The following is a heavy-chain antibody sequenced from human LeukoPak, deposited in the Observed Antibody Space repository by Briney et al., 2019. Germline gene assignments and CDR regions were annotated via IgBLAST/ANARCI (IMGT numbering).Heavy chain of an antibody. D-gene: IGHD1-26*01. V-gene: IGHV3-74*01. J-gene: IGHJ6*02. CDR1: GFTFSSYW. CDR3: ARVRSGSSAGNYGMDV. CDR2: INSDGSST. Sequence: PGGSLRLSCAASGFTFSSYWMHWVRQAPGKGLVWVSRINSDGSSTTYADSVKGRFTISRDIAKNTLYLQMKSLRAEDTAVYYCARVRSGSSAGNYGMDVWGQGTTVTVSS.